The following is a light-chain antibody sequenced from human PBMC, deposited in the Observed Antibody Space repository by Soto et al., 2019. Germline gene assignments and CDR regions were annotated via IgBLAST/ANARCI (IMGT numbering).Light chain of an antibody. CDR2: DVT. CDR3: CSYADSYGDAGSYGV. CDR1: SSDVGGYNY. J-gene: IGLJ3*02. Sequence: QSALTQPRSVSGFPGQSVTISCTGTSSDVGGYNYVSWYQQHPGKAPKFLIYDVTKRPSGVPDRFSGSKSGNTASLTISGLQAEDEGDYYCCSYADSYGDAGSYGVFGGGNKVTVL. V-gene: IGLV2-11*01.